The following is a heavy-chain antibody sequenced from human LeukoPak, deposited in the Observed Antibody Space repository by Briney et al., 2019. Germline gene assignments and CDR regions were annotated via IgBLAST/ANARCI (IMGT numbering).Heavy chain of an antibody. CDR3: ASASSYDILTGYNDAFDI. V-gene: IGHV4-34*01. CDR2: INHSGST. J-gene: IGHJ3*02. CDR1: GGSFSGYY. Sequence: SETLSLTCAVYGGSFSGYYWSWIRQPPGKGLEWIGEINHSGSTNYNPSLKSRVTISVDTSKNRFSLKLSSVTAADTAVYYCASASSYDILTGYNDAFDIWGQGTMVTVSS. D-gene: IGHD3-9*01.